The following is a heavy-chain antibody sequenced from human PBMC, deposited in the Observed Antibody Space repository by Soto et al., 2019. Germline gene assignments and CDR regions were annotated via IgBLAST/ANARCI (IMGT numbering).Heavy chain of an antibody. CDR1: GYTFTSYG. CDR2: ISAYNGNT. J-gene: IGHJ4*02. Sequence: QVQLVQSGAAVKKPGASVKVSCKAPGYTFTSYGISWVRQAPGQGLEWMGWISAYNGNTNYAKKLQARVTMTTDTSTSTAYMELMSLRSDDTAVYYCARSVNDYGTFNFDYWGQGTLVTISS. V-gene: IGHV1-18*01. D-gene: IGHD4-17*01. CDR3: ARSVNDYGTFNFDY.